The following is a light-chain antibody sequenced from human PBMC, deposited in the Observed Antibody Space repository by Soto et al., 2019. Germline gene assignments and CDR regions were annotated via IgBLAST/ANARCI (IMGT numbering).Light chain of an antibody. CDR3: QQASGFPFT. Sequence: DIQMTQSPSSVSASVGDRVTITCRASQDISTWLAWYQQIPGKAPKLLIFAASNLQSRVPSRFSGSGSGTDFTLTISGLQPEDLATYYCQQASGFPFTFGPGTKVDIK. CDR1: QDISTW. J-gene: IGKJ3*01. CDR2: AAS. V-gene: IGKV1-12*01.